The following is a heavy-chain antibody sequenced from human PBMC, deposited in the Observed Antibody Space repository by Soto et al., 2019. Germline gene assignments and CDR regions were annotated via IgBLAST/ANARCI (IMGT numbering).Heavy chain of an antibody. V-gene: IGHV4-34*01. CDR2: INHSGST. CDR3: ARYGSGSYYRTKPFDY. Sequence: PSETLSLTCAVYGGSFSGYYWSWIRQPPGKGLEWIGEINHSGSTNYNPSLKSRVTISVDTSKNQFSLKLSSVTAADTAVYYCARYGSGSYYRTKPFDYWGQGTLVTVSS. CDR1: GGSFSGYY. D-gene: IGHD3-10*01. J-gene: IGHJ4*02.